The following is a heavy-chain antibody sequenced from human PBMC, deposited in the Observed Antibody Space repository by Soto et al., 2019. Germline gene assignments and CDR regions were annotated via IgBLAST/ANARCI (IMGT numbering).Heavy chain of an antibody. J-gene: IGHJ4*02. Sequence: QVQLVQSGAEVKKPGASVKVSCKASGYTFTGYYMHWVRQAPGQGLEWMGWINPNSGGTNYAQKFQGRVTMTRDTSISTAYMELSRLRSDDKAVYYCARAVLYSSSSGPVDYWGQGTLVTVSS. CDR3: ARAVLYSSSSGPVDY. CDR2: INPNSGGT. CDR1: GYTFTGYY. D-gene: IGHD6-6*01. V-gene: IGHV1-2*02.